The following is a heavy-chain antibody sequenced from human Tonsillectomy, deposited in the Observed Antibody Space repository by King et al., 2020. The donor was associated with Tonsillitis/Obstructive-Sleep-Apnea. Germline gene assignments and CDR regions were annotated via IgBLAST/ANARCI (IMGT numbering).Heavy chain of an antibody. J-gene: IGHJ2*01. CDR2: IYYSGST. D-gene: IGHD3-22*01. V-gene: IGHV4-59*01. CDR3: ARVLLGYYDTSGYYWYFDL. CDR1: AGSISSYY. Sequence: VQLQESGPGLVKPSETLSLTCTVPAGSISSYYWSWIRQPPGKGLEWIGYIYYSGSTSYNPSLKSRVTISVDTSKNQFSLKLSSVTAADTAVYYYARVLLGYYDTSGYYWYFDLWGRGTLVTVSS.